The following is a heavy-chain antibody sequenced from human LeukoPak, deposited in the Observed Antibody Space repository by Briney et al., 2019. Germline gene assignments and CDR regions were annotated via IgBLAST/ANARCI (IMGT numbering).Heavy chain of an antibody. CDR1: GGSFSGYY. J-gene: IGHJ5*02. CDR2: INHSGST. V-gene: IGHV4-34*01. Sequence: SETLSLTCAVYGGSFSGYYWSWIRQPPGKGLEWIGEINHSGSTNYNPSLKSRATISVDTSKNQFSLKLSSVTAADTAVYYCARGHESIKTFGEVIKSRTRWFDPWGQGTLVTVSS. CDR3: ARGHESIKTFGEVIKSRTRWFDP. D-gene: IGHD3-3*01.